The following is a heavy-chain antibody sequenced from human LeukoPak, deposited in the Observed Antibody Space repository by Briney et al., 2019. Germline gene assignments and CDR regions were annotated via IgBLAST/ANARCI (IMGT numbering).Heavy chain of an antibody. CDR2: IRGSGGST. J-gene: IGHJ5*02. CDR1: GFTFSRYG. D-gene: IGHD6-19*01. Sequence: GGSLRLSCEASGFTFSRYGMSWVRQAPGKGLEWVSAIRGSGGSTYYADSVKGRFTISRDNAKNSLYLQMNSLRAEDTALYYCARDQGSGWSHPFDPWGQGTLVTVSS. CDR3: ARDQGSGWSHPFDP. V-gene: IGHV3-23*01.